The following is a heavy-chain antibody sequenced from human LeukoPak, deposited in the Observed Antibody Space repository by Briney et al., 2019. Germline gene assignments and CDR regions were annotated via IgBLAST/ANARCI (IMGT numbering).Heavy chain of an antibody. CDR1: GYTLTELS. Sequence: ASVTVSCTVSGYTLTELSMHWVRQAPGKGLEWMGGFDPEDGETIYAQKFQGRVTMTEDTSIDTAYMELSSLRSEDTAVYCCATSHDSSGYYVYWGQGTLVTVSS. CDR2: FDPEDGET. J-gene: IGHJ4*02. CDR3: ATSHDSSGYYVY. D-gene: IGHD3-22*01. V-gene: IGHV1-24*01.